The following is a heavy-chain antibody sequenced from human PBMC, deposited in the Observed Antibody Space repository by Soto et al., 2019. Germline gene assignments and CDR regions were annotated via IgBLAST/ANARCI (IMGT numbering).Heavy chain of an antibody. D-gene: IGHD3-10*01. J-gene: IGHJ5*02. CDR2: ISSSSSYI. CDR3: ASTGRGSGSYYVRP. CDR1: GFTFSSYS. V-gene: IGHV3-21*01. Sequence: ESGGGLVKPGGSLRLSCAASGFTFSSYSMNWVRQAPGKGLEWVSSISSSSSYIYYADSVKGRFTISRDNAKNSLYLQMNSLRAEDTAVYYCASTGRGSGSYYVRPWGQGTLVTVSS.